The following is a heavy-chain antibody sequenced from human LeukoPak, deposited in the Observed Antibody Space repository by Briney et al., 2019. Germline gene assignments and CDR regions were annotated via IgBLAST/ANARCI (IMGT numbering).Heavy chain of an antibody. CDR2: INHSGST. J-gene: IGHJ6*03. Sequence: SETLSLTCTVSGGSISSSSYYWGWIRQPPGKGLEWIGEINHSGSTNYNPSLKSRVTISVDTSKNQFSLKLSSVTAADTAVYYCARHRFYPGIWPGGYYYYYMDVWGKGTTVTISS. CDR1: GGSISSSSYY. D-gene: IGHD2-15*01. CDR3: ARHRFYPGIWPGGYYYYYMDV. V-gene: IGHV4-39*01.